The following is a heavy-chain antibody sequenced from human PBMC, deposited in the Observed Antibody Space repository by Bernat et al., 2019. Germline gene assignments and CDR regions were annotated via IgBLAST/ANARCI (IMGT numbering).Heavy chain of an antibody. J-gene: IGHJ6*02. CDR1: GFTFSSYG. Sequence: VQLVESGGGLVQPGGSLRLSCAASGFTFSSYGMHWVRQAPGKGLEWVAVIWYDGSNKYYADSVKGRFTISRDNSKNTLYLQMNSLRAEDTAVYYCARDRRPSIAVPAGYYYYGMDVWGQGTTVTVSS. D-gene: IGHD6-6*01. V-gene: IGHV3-33*01. CDR2: IWYDGSNK. CDR3: ARDRRPSIAVPAGYYYYGMDV.